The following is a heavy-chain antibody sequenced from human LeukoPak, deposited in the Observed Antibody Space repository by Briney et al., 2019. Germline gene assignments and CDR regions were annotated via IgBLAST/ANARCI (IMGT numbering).Heavy chain of an antibody. CDR1: GYTFTSYY. J-gene: IGHJ5*02. D-gene: IGHD3-10*01. CDR3: ARDPTYYYGSGSYHWFDP. V-gene: IGHV1-46*01. Sequence: ASVKVSCKASGYTFTSYYMHWVRQAPGQGLEWMGIINPSGGSTSCAQKFQGRVTMTRDTSTSTVYMELSSLRSEDTAVYYCARDPTYYYGSGSYHWFDPWGQGTLVTVSS. CDR2: INPSGGST.